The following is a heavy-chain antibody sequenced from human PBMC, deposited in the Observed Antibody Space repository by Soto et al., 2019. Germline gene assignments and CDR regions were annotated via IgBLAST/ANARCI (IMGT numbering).Heavy chain of an antibody. V-gene: IGHV3-30*18. CDR3: AKDLWGGSYASAYYYYGMDV. CDR1: GFTFSSYG. CDR2: ISYDGSNK. Sequence: QVQLVESGGGVVQPGRSLRLSSAASGFTFSSYGMHWVRQAPGKGLEWVAVISYDGSNKYYADSVKGRFTISRDNSKNTLYLQMNSLRAEDTAVYYCAKDLWGGSYASAYYYYGMDVWGQGTTVTVSS. D-gene: IGHD1-26*01. J-gene: IGHJ6*02.